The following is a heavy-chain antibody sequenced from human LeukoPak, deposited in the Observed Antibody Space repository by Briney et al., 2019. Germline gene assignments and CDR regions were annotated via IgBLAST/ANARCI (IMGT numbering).Heavy chain of an antibody. CDR3: AKDSGTVFDY. J-gene: IGHJ4*02. Sequence: GRSLRLSCAASGFTFDDYAMHWVRQAPGKGLEWVSGISWNSGSIGYADSVKGRFTISRDNAKNSLYLQMNSLRAEDTALYYCAKDSGTVFDYWGQGTLVTVSS. CDR1: GFTFDDYA. V-gene: IGHV3-9*01. CDR2: ISWNSGSI. D-gene: IGHD4-17*01.